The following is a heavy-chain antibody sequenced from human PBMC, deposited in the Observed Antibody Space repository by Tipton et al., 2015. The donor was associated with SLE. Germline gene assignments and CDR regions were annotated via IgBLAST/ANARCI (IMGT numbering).Heavy chain of an antibody. D-gene: IGHD4-17*01. J-gene: IGHJ3*02. CDR1: GGSISSYY. CDR3: ARDRPFRKMTTVTSLAFDI. V-gene: IGHV4-59*01. Sequence: TLSLTCTVSGGSISSYYWGWIRQPPGKGLEWIGYIYYSGSTNYNPSLKSRVTISVDTSKNQFSLKLSSVTAADTAVYYCARDRPFRKMTTVTSLAFDIWGQGTMVPVSS. CDR2: IYYSGST.